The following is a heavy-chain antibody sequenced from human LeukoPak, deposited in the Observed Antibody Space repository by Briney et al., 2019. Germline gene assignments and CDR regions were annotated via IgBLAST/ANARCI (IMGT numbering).Heavy chain of an antibody. Sequence: PGGSLRLSCAASGFTFSSYGMHWVRQAPGKGLEWVAVISYDGSNKYYADSVKGRFTISRDNAKNSLYLQMNSLRAEDTAVYYCARETRGIAAAGFDYWGQGTLVTVSS. J-gene: IGHJ4*02. CDR1: GFTFSSYG. D-gene: IGHD6-13*01. CDR3: ARETRGIAAAGFDY. CDR2: ISYDGSNK. V-gene: IGHV3-30*03.